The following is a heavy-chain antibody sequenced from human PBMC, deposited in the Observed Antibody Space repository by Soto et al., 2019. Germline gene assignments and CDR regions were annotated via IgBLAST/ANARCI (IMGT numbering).Heavy chain of an antibody. D-gene: IGHD3-3*01. V-gene: IGHV1-69*13. CDR3: ARASTIFGVVMIYGMDV. CDR1: GGTFSSYA. CDR2: IIPIFGTA. J-gene: IGHJ6*02. Sequence: SVKVSCKASGGTFSSYAISWVRQAPGQGLEWMGGIIPIFGTANYAQKFQGRVTITADESTSTAYMELSSLRSEDTAVYYCARASTIFGVVMIYGMDVWGQRTTVTVSS.